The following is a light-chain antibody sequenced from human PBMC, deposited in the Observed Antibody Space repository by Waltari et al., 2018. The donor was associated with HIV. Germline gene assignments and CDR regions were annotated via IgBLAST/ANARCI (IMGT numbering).Light chain of an antibody. CDR2: EVI. CDR3: CSYAGTYTYVL. CDR1: SSEVGGYAS. J-gene: IGLJ3*02. Sequence: QSALTQPRSVSASPGQSVTISRTGTSSEVGGYASVYCYLQHPGKVPKLIIYEVIKRPSGVPDRFSGSKSGNTASLTISGLQTEDEADYFCCSYAGTYTYVLFGGGTKLTVL. V-gene: IGLV2-11*01.